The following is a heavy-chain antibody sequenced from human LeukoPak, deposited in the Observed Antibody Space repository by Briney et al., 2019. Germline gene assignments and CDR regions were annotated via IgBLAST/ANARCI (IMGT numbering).Heavy chain of an antibody. CDR1: GFTFSNSG. Sequence: PGGSLRLSCVGSGFTFSNSGMNWVRQVPGKGLEWVAFISSSGSSIYYADSVKGRFTISRDNAKKSLDLQMNSVKAEDTGVYYCARGPPWLAGDYWGQGTLVTVSS. V-gene: IGHV3-48*04. CDR3: ARGPPWLAGDY. CDR2: ISSSGSSI. D-gene: IGHD6-19*01. J-gene: IGHJ4*02.